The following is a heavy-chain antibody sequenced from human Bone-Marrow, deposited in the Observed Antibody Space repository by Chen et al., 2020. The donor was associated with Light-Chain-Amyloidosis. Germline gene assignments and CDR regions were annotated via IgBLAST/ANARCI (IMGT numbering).Heavy chain of an antibody. V-gene: IGHV3-30-3*01. J-gene: IGHJ4*02. CDR1: GFTYSNYG. Sequence: QVQLVESGGGVVQPGGSLRLSCAAAGFTYSNYGMHWVRQTPGKGLEWVAVLSYDGNSKSYADSVKGRFTISRDSSKNTLYLQMNSLRAEDTAVYYCARVSFERGGPARPPGDSWGQGTLVTVSS. CDR3: ARVSFERGGPARPPGDS. CDR2: LSYDGNSK. D-gene: IGHD6-6*01.